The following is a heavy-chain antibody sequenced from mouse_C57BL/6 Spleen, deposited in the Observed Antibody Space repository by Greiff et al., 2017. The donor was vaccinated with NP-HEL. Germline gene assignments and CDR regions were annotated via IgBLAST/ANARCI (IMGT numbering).Heavy chain of an antibody. CDR1: GYAFSSSW. J-gene: IGHJ3*01. Sequence: VQLQESGPELVKPGASVKISCKASGYAFSSSWMNWVKQRPGKGLEWIGRIYPGDGDTNYNGKFKGKATLTADKSSSTAYMQLSSLTSEDSAVYFCAREGNLDGYSWFAYWGQGTLVTVSA. D-gene: IGHD2-3*01. CDR3: AREGNLDGYSWFAY. V-gene: IGHV1-82*01. CDR2: IYPGDGDT.